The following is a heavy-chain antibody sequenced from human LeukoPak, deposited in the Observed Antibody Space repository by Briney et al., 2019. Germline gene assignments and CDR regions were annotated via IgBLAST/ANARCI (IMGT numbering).Heavy chain of an antibody. CDR1: GYTFTGYY. Sequence: GASVKVSCKASGYTFTGYYMHWVRQAPGQGLEWMGWNNPNSGGTNYAQKFQGRVTMTRDTSISTAYMELSRLRSDDTAVYYCARDLRGDYYDSSGYVNWGQGTLVTASS. D-gene: IGHD3-22*01. V-gene: IGHV1-2*02. CDR2: NNPNSGGT. J-gene: IGHJ4*02. CDR3: ARDLRGDYYDSSGYVN.